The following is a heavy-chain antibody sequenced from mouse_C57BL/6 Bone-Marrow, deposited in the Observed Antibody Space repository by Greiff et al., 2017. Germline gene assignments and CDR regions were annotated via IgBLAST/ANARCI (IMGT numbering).Heavy chain of an antibody. CDR2: IYPGDGDT. Sequence: VMLVESGAELVKPGASVKISCKASGYAFSSYWMNWVKQRPGKGLEWIGQIYPGDGDTNYNGKFKGKATLTADKSSSTAYMQLSSLTSEDSAVYFCARGATVVASGYFDYWGQGTTLTVSS. CDR1: GYAFSSYW. J-gene: IGHJ2*01. D-gene: IGHD1-1*01. V-gene: IGHV1-80*01. CDR3: ARGATVVASGYFDY.